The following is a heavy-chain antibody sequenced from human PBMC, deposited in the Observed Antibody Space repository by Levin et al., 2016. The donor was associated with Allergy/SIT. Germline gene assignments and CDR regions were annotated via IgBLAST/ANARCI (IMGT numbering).Heavy chain of an antibody. V-gene: IGHV3-30*18. CDR1: GFSFSMYG. CDR3: AKAGGSGTYGVDYYGMDV. Sequence: GGSLRLSCAASGFSFSMYGMHWVRQAPGKGLEWVAVISYDGSNKDYADSVKGRFTISRDNSKKIVYVQMNSLRAEDTAMYYCAKAGGSGTYGVDYYGMDVWGQGTTVTVSS. D-gene: IGHD3-10*01. CDR2: ISYDGSNK. J-gene: IGHJ6*02.